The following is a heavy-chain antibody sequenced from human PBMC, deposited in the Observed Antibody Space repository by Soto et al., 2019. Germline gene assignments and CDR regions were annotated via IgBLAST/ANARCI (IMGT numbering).Heavy chain of an antibody. D-gene: IGHD2-21*02. CDR2: ISYAGSNK. CDR1: GFTFSSYG. J-gene: IGHJ2*01. Sequence: QVQLVESGGGVVQPGRSLRLSCAASGFTFSSYGMHWVRQAPGKGLAWVAVISYAGSNKYYEDSVKGRFTISRDKSTNTLYLPMNSLRAEDTAVYYWAKDSTVVVTAIGSWYFDLWGRGTLVTVSS. V-gene: IGHV3-30*18. CDR3: AKDSTVVVTAIGSWYFDL.